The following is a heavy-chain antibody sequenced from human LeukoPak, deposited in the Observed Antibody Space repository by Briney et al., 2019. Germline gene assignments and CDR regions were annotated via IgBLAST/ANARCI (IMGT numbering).Heavy chain of an antibody. CDR3: AREAMVRGVIIEIRPYYGMDV. D-gene: IGHD3-10*01. J-gene: IGHJ6*02. Sequence: GGSLRLSCAASGFTFNNYAMSWVRQAPGKGLEWVSAISGSGGTTYYADSVKGRFTFSRDNSKNTLYLQMNSLRAEDTAVYYCAREAMVRGVIIEIRPYYGMDVWGQGTTVTVSS. CDR2: ISGSGGTT. V-gene: IGHV3-23*01. CDR1: GFTFNNYA.